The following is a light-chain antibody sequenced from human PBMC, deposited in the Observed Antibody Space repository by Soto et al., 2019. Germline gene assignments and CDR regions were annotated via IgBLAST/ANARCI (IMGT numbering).Light chain of an antibody. CDR2: GAS. J-gene: IGKJ2*01. CDR3: QQYGSSIMYT. CDR1: QSLTRNY. Sequence: DIVLTQSPGTLSLSPGERATLSCRASQSLTRNYLAWYQQKPGQAPRLLFFGASTRATGIPGRFSGSGSGTDFVLTISRLEPEDFAVYYCQQYGSSIMYTFGQGTKLEIK. V-gene: IGKV3-20*01.